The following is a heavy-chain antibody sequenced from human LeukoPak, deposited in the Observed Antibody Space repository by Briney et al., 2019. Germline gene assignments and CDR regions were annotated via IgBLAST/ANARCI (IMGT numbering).Heavy chain of an antibody. D-gene: IGHD3-22*01. V-gene: IGHV1-18*01. Sequence: ASVKVSCKASGYTFTSYGISWVRQAPGQGLEWMGWISAYNGNTNYAQKLQGRVTMTTDTSTSTAYMELRSLRSDDTAVYYCARGAHYYDSSGYYWFDYWGQRTLVTVSS. CDR1: GYTFTSYG. CDR3: ARGAHYYDSSGYYWFDY. CDR2: ISAYNGNT. J-gene: IGHJ4*02.